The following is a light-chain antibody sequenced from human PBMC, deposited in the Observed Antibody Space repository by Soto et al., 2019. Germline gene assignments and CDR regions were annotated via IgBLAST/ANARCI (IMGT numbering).Light chain of an antibody. CDR1: SSNIGAGYD. J-gene: IGLJ1*01. V-gene: IGLV1-40*01. CDR2: GNS. CDR3: QSYDSSLSGYV. Sequence: QCVLTQPPSVSGAPGQRGTISCTGSSSNIGAGYDVHWYQQLPGTAPKLLIYGNSNRPSGVPDRFSGSKSGTSASLAITGLQAEGEADYYCQSYDSSLSGYVFGTGTKVTVL.